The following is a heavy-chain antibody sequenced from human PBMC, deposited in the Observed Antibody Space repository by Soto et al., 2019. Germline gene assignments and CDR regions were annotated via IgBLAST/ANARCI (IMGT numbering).Heavy chain of an antibody. J-gene: IGHJ5*02. V-gene: IGHV3-74*01. D-gene: IGHD2-8*01. Sequence: EVQLVESGGGLVQPAGSLRLSCAASGFNFSTSWMHWVRQAPGKGLVWVSRIESDGRGTTYADSVKGRFTISRDNAKNTLYLQMNNLRAEDTAVYYCARDSMKGRFDPWGQGTLVTVSS. CDR2: IESDGRGT. CDR3: ARDSMKGRFDP. CDR1: GFNFSTSW.